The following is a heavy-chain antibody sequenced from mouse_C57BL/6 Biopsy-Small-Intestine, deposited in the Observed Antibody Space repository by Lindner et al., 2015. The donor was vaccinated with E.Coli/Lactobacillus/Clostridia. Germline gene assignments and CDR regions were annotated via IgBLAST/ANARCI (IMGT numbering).Heavy chain of an antibody. D-gene: IGHD1-2*01. V-gene: IGHV1-82*01. CDR2: IYPGDGDT. CDR3: ARNLLRPTRADY. J-gene: IGHJ2*01. Sequence: VQLQESGPELVKPGASVKISCKASGYAFSSSWMNWVKQRPGKGLEWIGRIYPGDGDTNYNGKFKGKATLTADESSSTAYMQLSSLTSEDSAVYFCARNLLRPTRADYWGQGTTLTVSS. CDR1: GYAFSSSW.